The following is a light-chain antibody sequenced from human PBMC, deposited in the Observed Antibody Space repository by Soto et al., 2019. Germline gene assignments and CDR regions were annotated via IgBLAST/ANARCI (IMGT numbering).Light chain of an antibody. J-gene: IGKJ1*01. V-gene: IGKV2-30*01. Sequence: DVVLTQSPLSLPVNFGQPASISCRSSKSLVYSDGNTNLSWFHQRPGQSARRLIYRVSSRDSGVTDRFSGSGSGTDFTLEISRVEAEDVGIYFCTQGTLLPRTFGQGTKVEVK. CDR1: KSLVYSDGNTN. CDR2: RVS. CDR3: TQGTLLPRT.